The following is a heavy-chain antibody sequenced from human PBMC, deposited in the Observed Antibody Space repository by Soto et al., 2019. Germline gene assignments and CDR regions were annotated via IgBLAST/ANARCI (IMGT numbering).Heavy chain of an antibody. Sequence: ASVKVSCKASGYTFTSYGISWVRQAPGQGLEWMGWISAYNGNTNYAQKLQGRVTMITDTSTSTAYMELRSLRSDDTAVYYCATTGDSSGYYGYYYYYGMDVWGQGTTVTVSS. V-gene: IGHV1-18*01. CDR1: GYTFTSYG. D-gene: IGHD3-22*01. CDR2: ISAYNGNT. J-gene: IGHJ6*02. CDR3: ATTGDSSGYYGYYYYYGMDV.